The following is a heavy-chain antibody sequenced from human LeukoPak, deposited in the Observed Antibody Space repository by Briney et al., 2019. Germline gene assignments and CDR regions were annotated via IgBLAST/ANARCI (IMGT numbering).Heavy chain of an antibody. CDR1: GFSISSYY. D-gene: IGHD5-18*01. Sequence: SVTLSLTCTVSGFSISSYYWSWIRQPPGKGLEWSGCIYYSGRTNYNPSLNSRIMTSVDTSKNQFSLKLRSLAAADTAVYYCARHVGYGNNWFDPWGQGTLVTVSS. CDR2: IYYSGRT. V-gene: IGHV4-59*08. CDR3: ARHVGYGNNWFDP. J-gene: IGHJ5*02.